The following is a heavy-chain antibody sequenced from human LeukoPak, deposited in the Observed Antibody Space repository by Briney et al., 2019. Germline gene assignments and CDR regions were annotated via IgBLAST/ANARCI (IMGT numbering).Heavy chain of an antibody. D-gene: IGHD2-15*01. J-gene: IGHJ3*02. V-gene: IGHV4-30-4*01. CDR2: IYYSGST. CDR3: ARDAGSHHDAFDI. Sequence: SETLSLTCTVSGGSISSGDYYWSWNRQPPGKGLEWIGYIYYSGSTYYNPSLKSRVTISVDTSKNQFSLKLSSVTAADTAVYYCARDAGSHHDAFDIWGQGTMVTVSS. CDR1: GGSISSGDYY.